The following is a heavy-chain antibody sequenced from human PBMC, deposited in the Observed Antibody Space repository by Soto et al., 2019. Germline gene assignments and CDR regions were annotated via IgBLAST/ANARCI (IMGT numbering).Heavy chain of an antibody. Sequence: EVQLVESGGGLVQPGVSLRLSCAASGFTFSNYCMHWVRHAPGKALLLVSRINPDGSSTSYADSVKDRFTISRDNAVNTLYLQMNMLRAEDTAVYYCTSATFGPRDYWGKGTLVTFSS. CDR1: GFTFSNYC. V-gene: IGHV3-74*01. D-gene: IGHD3-10*01. CDR2: INPDGSST. J-gene: IGHJ4*02. CDR3: TSATFGPRDY.